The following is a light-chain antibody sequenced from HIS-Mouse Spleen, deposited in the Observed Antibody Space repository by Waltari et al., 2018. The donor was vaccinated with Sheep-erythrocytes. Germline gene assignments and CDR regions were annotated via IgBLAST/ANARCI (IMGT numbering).Light chain of an antibody. J-gene: IGKJ2*01. Sequence: AIQMTQSPSSLSASVGDRVTLTCRASQGIRNDLGWYQQKPGKAPKLLIYAASSLQSGVPSRFSGSGSGTDFTHTISSLQPEDFATYYCLQDYNYPYTFGQGTKLEIK. CDR2: AAS. CDR3: LQDYNYPYT. CDR1: QGIRND. V-gene: IGKV1-6*01.